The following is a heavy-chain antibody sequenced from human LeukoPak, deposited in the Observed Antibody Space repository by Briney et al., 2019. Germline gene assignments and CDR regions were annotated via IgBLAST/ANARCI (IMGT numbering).Heavy chain of an antibody. D-gene: IGHD2-15*01. CDR3: ARRNCSGGSCYSGAGDY. CDR1: GGSFSGYY. CDR2: INHSGST. J-gene: IGHJ4*02. Sequence: PSETLSLTCAVYGGSFSGYYWSWIRQPPGKGLEWIGEINHSGSTNYDPSLKGRVTISVDTSKNQFSLKLSSVTAADTAVYYCARRNCSGGSCYSGAGDYWGQGTLVTVSS. V-gene: IGHV4-34*01.